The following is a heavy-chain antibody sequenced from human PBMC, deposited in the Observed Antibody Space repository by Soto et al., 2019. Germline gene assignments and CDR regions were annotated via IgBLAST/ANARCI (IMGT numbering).Heavy chain of an antibody. D-gene: IGHD5-12*01. Sequence: GSLRLSCAASGFGFTFSSYAMSWVRQAPGKGLEWVSAISGSGGSTYYADSVKGRFTISRDNSKNTLYLQMNSLRAEDTAVYYCAKDLTTRGYSGYDVIYFDYWGQGTLVTVSS. CDR1: GFGFTFSSYA. V-gene: IGHV3-23*01. CDR2: ISGSGGST. J-gene: IGHJ4*02. CDR3: AKDLTTRGYSGYDVIYFDY.